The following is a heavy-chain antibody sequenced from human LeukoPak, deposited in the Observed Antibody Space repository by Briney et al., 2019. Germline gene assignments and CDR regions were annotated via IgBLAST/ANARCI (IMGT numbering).Heavy chain of an antibody. CDR1: GGSISSADSY. D-gene: IGHD1-1*01. CDR2: FSTNGNV. Sequence: SETLSLTCTVSGGSISSADSYWTWIRQPAGKGLEWIGRFSTNGNVNSNPSLTSRVTISVDRSNNRFSLRLRSVTAADTAVYFCARGRVSSSTWYSTYYYYFYMDVWGKGTTVTVSS. J-gene: IGHJ6*03. V-gene: IGHV4-61*02. CDR3: ARGRVSSSTWYSTYYYYFYMDV.